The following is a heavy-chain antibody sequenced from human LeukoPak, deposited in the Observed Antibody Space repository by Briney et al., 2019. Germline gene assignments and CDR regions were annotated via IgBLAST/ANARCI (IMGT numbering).Heavy chain of an antibody. V-gene: IGHV4-34*01. CDR1: VGPFSGYY. CDR2: INHSGNT. J-gene: IGHJ6*02. CDR3: TKTSLTYYYNRREVFGLDV. Sequence: SETLSLTCAVNVGPFSGYYWSCVRQPPGKGLEWIGEINHSGNTNYNPSLTSRVTISVDSSNSHFSLRLTSVTAADTAVYCATKTSLTYYYNRREVFGLDVWGQGTTVTVSS. D-gene: IGHD3-22*01.